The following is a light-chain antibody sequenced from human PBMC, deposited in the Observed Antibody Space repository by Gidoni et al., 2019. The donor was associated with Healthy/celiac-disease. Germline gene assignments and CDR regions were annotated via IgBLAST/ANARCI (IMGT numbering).Light chain of an antibody. CDR1: QSISSY. Sequence: DIQMTQSPSSLSASVGDRVTITCRASQSISSYLNWYQQKPGKAPKLLIYAASSLQSGVPSRFSGSGSWTDFTLTISSLQPEDFATYYCQQSYSTPPTFGGXTKVEIK. CDR2: AAS. J-gene: IGKJ4*01. V-gene: IGKV1-39*01. CDR3: QQSYSTPPT.